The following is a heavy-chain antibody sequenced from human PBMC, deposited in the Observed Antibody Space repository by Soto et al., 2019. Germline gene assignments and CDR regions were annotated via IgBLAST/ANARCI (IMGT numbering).Heavy chain of an antibody. Sequence: QVQLQESGPGLVEPSETLSLTCTVSGASVSSGSYFWSWIRQPPGKGLEWIAYIYSSGSTNYNPSLKRQVTISVDTSKNQFSLRLSSVTAADTAVYYWARGPRTGVGGGDYWGQGTLVTVSS. CDR1: GASVSSGSYF. J-gene: IGHJ4*02. CDR3: ARGPRTGVGGGDY. V-gene: IGHV4-61*01. CDR2: IYSSGST. D-gene: IGHD7-27*01.